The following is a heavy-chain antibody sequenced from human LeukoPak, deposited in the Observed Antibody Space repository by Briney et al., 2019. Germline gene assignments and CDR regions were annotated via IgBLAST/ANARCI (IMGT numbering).Heavy chain of an antibody. CDR1: GFTFSSYG. Sequence: TGGSLRLSCAASGFTFSSYGMHWVRQAPGKGLEWVAFIRYDGSNKYYADSVKGRFTISRDNSKNTLYLQMNSLRAEDTAVYYCAKDQWELLLGGDFDYWGQGTLVTVSS. CDR3: AKDQWELLLGGDFDY. CDR2: IRYDGSNK. D-gene: IGHD1-26*01. J-gene: IGHJ4*02. V-gene: IGHV3-30*02.